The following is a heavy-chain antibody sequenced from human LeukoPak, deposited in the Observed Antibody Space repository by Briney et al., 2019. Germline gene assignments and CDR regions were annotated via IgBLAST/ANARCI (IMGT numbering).Heavy chain of an antibody. J-gene: IGHJ3*02. Sequence: SETLSLTCTVSGGSISSSSYYWGWIRRPPGEGLEWIGSIYYSGSTYYNPSLKSRVTISVDTSKNQFSLKLSSVTAADTAVYYCARGVLLWFGELKGAFDIWGQGTMVTVSS. CDR3: ARGVLLWFGELKGAFDI. CDR2: IYYSGST. V-gene: IGHV4-39*01. CDR1: GGSISSSSYY. D-gene: IGHD3-10*01.